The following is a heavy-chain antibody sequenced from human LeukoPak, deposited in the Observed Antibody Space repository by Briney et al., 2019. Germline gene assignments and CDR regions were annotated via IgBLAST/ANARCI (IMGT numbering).Heavy chain of an antibody. V-gene: IGHV3-53*01. D-gene: IGHD3-3*01. CDR1: GFSFSSYW. CDR2: IYSGGST. Sequence: GGSLRLSCAASGFSFSSYWMSWVRQAPGKGLEWVSVIYSGGSTYYADSVKGRFTISRDNSKNTLYLQMNSLRAEDTAVYYCARVWSGYYVAWGQGTLVTVSS. J-gene: IGHJ5*02. CDR3: ARVWSGYYVA.